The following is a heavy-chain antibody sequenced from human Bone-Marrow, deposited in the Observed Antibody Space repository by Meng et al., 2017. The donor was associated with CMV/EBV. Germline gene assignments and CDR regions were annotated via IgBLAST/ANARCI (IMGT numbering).Heavy chain of an antibody. CDR1: GGSFSGYY. CDR2: INHSGST. CDR3: ARGRGLFWSGYFFFDY. Sequence: SETLSLTCAVYGGSFSGYYWSWIRQPPGKGLEWIGEINHSGSTNYNPSLKSRVTISVDTSKNQFSLKLSSVTAADTAVYYCARGRGLFWSGYFFFDYWGQGTLVTVSS. J-gene: IGHJ4*01. D-gene: IGHD3-3*01. V-gene: IGHV4-34*01.